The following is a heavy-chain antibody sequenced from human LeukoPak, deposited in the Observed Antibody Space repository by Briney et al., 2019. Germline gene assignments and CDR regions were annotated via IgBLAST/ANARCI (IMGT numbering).Heavy chain of an antibody. Sequence: PGGPLRLSCAASGFTFSSYAMSWVRQAPGKGLEWVSAISGSGGSTYYADSVKGRFTISRDNSKNTLYLQMNSLRAEDTAVYYCAKDPQDLWAFDIWGQGTMVTVSS. D-gene: IGHD2-21*01. J-gene: IGHJ3*02. CDR3: AKDPQDLWAFDI. CDR2: ISGSGGST. V-gene: IGHV3-23*01. CDR1: GFTFSSYA.